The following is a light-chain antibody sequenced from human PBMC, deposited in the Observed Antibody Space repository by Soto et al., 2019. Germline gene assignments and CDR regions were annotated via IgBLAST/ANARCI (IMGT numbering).Light chain of an antibody. CDR1: TGDVTGGHY. CDR3: LLSYSGARSYV. CDR2: DTS. V-gene: IGLV7-46*01. Sequence: QAVVTQEPSLTVSPGGKVTLTCASSTGDVTGGHYPYWFQQKPGQAPRTLIYDTSNNPSWTPARFSGSLLGGKAALALSGAQPEDEAEYYCLLSYSGARSYVFGTGTKLTVL. J-gene: IGLJ1*01.